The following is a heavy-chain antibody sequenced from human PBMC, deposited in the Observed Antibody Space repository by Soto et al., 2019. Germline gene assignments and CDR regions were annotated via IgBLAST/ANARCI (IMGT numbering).Heavy chain of an antibody. V-gene: IGHV5-51*01. CDR1: GYRFVSYY. CDR2: IYPGDSET. J-gene: IGHJ6*02. Sequence: GKSLKISCKGSGYRFVSYYIAWVRQMPGKGLEWMGIIYPGDSETTYSPSFQGQVTMSADKSISTAYLQWSSLKASDTAMYYCARFSLRATVTTDFYFYGMDVWGQGTTVTVSS. CDR3: ARFSLRATVTTDFYFYGMDV. D-gene: IGHD4-4*01.